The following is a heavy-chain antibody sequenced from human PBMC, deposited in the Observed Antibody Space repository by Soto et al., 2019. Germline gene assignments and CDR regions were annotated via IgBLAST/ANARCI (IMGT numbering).Heavy chain of an antibody. V-gene: IGHV3-9*01. J-gene: IGHJ4*02. CDR1: GFTFDDYA. Sequence: SLRLSCAASGFTFDDYAMHWVRQAPGKGLEWVSGISWNSGSIGYADSVKGRFTISRDNAKNSLYLQMNSLRAEDTALYYCAKDMGLLDYGDYDPYFDYWGQGTLVTVSS. CDR2: ISWNSGSI. CDR3: AKDMGLLDYGDYDPYFDY. D-gene: IGHD4-17*01.